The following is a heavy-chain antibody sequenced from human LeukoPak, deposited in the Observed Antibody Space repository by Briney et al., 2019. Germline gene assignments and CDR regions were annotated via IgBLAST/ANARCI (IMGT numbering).Heavy chain of an antibody. V-gene: IGHV3-33*08. D-gene: IGHD3-16*01. CDR3: ARPVVLGAYLRGAYYFDS. CDR1: GFTFRSYD. Sequence: GGSLRLSCAASGFTFRSYDMHWVRQAPGKGLEWVAVIWYDGSDKYHADSVKGRFTISRDNSKNTLYLQMNSLRVEDTAVYYCARPVVLGAYLRGAYYFDSWGQGTLVTVSS. J-gene: IGHJ4*02. CDR2: IWYDGSDK.